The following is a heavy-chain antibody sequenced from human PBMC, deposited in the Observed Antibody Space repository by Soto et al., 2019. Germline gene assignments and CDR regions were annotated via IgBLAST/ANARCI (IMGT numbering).Heavy chain of an antibody. Sequence: VQLVQSGAEVKKPGSSVKVSCKASGGTFSSYSIRWVRQAPGQGLELMGGIIPTFGTANYAQKVQGRVRVTASEATSTVYMERSSLRSEDTAVYYFARAHLGLTYSGCCRHWGQGTLVTVSS. CDR2: IIPTFGTA. V-gene: IGHV1-69*12. J-gene: IGHJ4*02. D-gene: IGHD6-19*01. CDR1: GGTFSSYS. CDR3: ARAHLGLTYSGCCRH.